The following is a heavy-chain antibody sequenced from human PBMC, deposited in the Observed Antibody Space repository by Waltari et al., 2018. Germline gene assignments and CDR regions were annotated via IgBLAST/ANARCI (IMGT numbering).Heavy chain of an antibody. J-gene: IGHJ4*02. Sequence: EIHLLESGGGLVQPGGSLRLSCTGSGFSISYVWMHWVRLTPGKGLWGVSRIDGDGTTTTYADSVKGRFTISRDNAKNTVYLDMSSLRVEDTAVYFCTRDWRHMAFDYWGQGTRVTVSS. V-gene: IGHV3-74*01. D-gene: IGHD1-1*01. CDR3: TRDWRHMAFDY. CDR1: GFSISYVW. CDR2: IDGDGTTT.